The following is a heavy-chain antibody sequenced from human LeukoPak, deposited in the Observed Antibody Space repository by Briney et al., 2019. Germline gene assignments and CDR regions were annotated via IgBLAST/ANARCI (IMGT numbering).Heavy chain of an antibody. CDR1: GFTVSSNY. D-gene: IGHD5-18*01. Sequence: PGGSLRLSCAASGFTVSSNYMSWVRQAPGKGLEWVSAISGSGGSTYYADSVKGRFTISRDNSKNTLYLQMNSLRAEDTAVYYCAKEYSYGSGGFDYWGQGTLVTVSS. CDR3: AKEYSYGSGGFDY. CDR2: ISGSGGST. V-gene: IGHV3-23*01. J-gene: IGHJ4*02.